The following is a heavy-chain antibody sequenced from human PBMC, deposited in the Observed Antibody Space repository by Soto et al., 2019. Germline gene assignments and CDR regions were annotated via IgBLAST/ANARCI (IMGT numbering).Heavy chain of an antibody. D-gene: IGHD2-15*01. CDR3: ARGVGCSRGSCYPTYGDAFDT. J-gene: IGHJ3*02. CDR2: MNPNSGNT. CDR1: GYTFTSYD. Sequence: QVQLVQSGAEVKKPGASVKVSCKASGYTFTSYDINWVRQATGQGLEWMGWMNPNSGNTGYAQKCQGRVTMTRNTSISTAYMELCSLRSEDTAVYYCARGVGCSRGSCYPTYGDAFDTWGQGTMVTVSS. V-gene: IGHV1-8*01.